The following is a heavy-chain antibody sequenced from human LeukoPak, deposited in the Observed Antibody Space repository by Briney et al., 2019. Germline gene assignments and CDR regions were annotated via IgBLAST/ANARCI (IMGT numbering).Heavy chain of an antibody. J-gene: IGHJ4*02. CDR1: GFTFSRYS. V-gene: IGHV3-21*04. CDR3: AKGYWNPGY. D-gene: IGHD1-1*01. CDR2: ISSSSSYI. Sequence: GGSLRLSCAASGFTFSRYSMNWVRQAPGKGLEWVSSISSSSSYIYYADSVKGRFTISRDNSKNTLYLQMNNLRAEDTALYYCAKGYWNPGYWGQGTLVTVSS.